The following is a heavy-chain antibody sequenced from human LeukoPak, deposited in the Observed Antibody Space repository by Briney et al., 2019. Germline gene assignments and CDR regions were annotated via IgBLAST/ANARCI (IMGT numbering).Heavy chain of an antibody. D-gene: IGHD3-22*01. J-gene: IGHJ4*02. V-gene: IGHV3-23*01. CDR1: GFTFSSYA. CDR3: AKYDSSGYYFDY. Sequence: GGSLRLSCAASGFTFSSYAMTWVRQAPGKGLEWVSVISGSGGSTYYADSVKGRFTISRDNSKNTLCLQMNSLRAEDTAVYYCAKYDSSGYYFDYWGQGTPVTVSS. CDR2: ISGSGGST.